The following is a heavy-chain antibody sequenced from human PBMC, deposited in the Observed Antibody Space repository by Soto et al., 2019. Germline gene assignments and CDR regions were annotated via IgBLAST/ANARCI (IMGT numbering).Heavy chain of an antibody. V-gene: IGHV4-39*01. CDR1: GGSISSSSYY. Sequence: QLQLQESGPGLVKPSETLSLTCTVSGGSISSSSYYWGWIRQPPGKGLEWIGSIYYSGSTYYNPSLQSRVTISVDTSKNQFSLKLSSVTAADTAVYYCARRIQLWYGTSYYYGMDVWGQGTTVTVSS. J-gene: IGHJ6*02. D-gene: IGHD5-18*01. CDR3: ARRIQLWYGTSYYYGMDV. CDR2: IYYSGST.